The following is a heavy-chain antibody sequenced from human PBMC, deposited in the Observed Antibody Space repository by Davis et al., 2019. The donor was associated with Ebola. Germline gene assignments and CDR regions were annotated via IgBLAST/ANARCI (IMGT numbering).Heavy chain of an antibody. CDR2: IYPGDSDT. J-gene: IGHJ5*02. CDR1: GHTFIASW. D-gene: IGHD2-15*01. Sequence: GESLKISCTYSGHTFIASWIGRVRQMPGKGLEWLGIIYPGDSDTRYSPSFQGQVTISADKSISTVYLQWRSLKVSDTAMYYCARSPSGYSGRFDHWGQGTLVTVSS. CDR3: ARSPSGYSGRFDH. V-gene: IGHV5-51*01.